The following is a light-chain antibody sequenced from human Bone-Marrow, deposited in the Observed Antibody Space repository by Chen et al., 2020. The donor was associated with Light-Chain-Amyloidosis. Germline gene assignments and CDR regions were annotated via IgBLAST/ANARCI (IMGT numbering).Light chain of an antibody. J-gene: IGKJ1*01. CDR3: QQRSNWPRT. Sequence: EIVLTQSPATLSLSPGDRVTLSCRASQSVRFSLAWYQQKPGQAPRLLIYDASNRATGIPARFSGSGSMTDFTLTISSLEPEDFAVYYGQQRSNWPRTFGQGTKVDIK. CDR1: QSVRFS. CDR2: DAS. V-gene: IGKV3-11*01.